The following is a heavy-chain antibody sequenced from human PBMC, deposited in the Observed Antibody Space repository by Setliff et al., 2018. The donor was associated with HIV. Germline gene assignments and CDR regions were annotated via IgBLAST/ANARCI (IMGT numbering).Heavy chain of an antibody. CDR2: ISYTGST. CDR1: GGSINRSNYY. V-gene: IGHV4-39*01. CDR3: ARQTWEYYDTLTGYYRSPKNFDS. J-gene: IGHJ4*02. Sequence: PSETLSLTCTVPGGSINRSNYYWGWIRQPPGKGLEWIGTISYTGSTYYDPSLKSRVTISLDTSKNQFFLELSSVTAPDTAIYYCARQTWEYYDTLTGYYRSPKNFDSWGQGTLVTVSS. D-gene: IGHD3-9*01.